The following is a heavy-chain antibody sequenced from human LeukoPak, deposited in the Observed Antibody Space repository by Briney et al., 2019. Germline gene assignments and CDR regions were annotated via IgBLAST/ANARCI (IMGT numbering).Heavy chain of an antibody. CDR1: GFTVSSNY. CDR3: ARANFWKNARSSYYMDV. D-gene: IGHD3-3*01. Sequence: PGGSLRLSCAASGFTVSSNYMSWVRQAPGKGLEWVSVIYSGGSTYYADSVKGRFTISRDNSKNTLYLQMNSLRAEDTAVYYCARANFWKNARSSYYMDVWGKGTTVTVSS. J-gene: IGHJ6*03. V-gene: IGHV3-53*01. CDR2: IYSGGST.